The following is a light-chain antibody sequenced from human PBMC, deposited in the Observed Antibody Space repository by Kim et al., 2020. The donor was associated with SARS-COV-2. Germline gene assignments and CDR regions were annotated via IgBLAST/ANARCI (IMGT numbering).Light chain of an antibody. Sequence: GQSVTSYCTGTSSEVGSYHLVSLYQQQRGKALILMIYEVSNRPSGVSNRFSGSKSGKTVSLTIAELQAEDEADYDGCSYAGSSTAVFGGGNQLTVL. CDR1: SSEVGSYHL. V-gene: IGLV2-23*02. CDR3: CSYAGSSTAV. CDR2: EVS. J-gene: IGLJ7*01.